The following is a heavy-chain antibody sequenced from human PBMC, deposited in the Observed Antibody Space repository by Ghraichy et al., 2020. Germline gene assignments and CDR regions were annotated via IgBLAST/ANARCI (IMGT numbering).Heavy chain of an antibody. CDR1: GFTFSNYA. D-gene: IGHD3-16*01. CDR3: AKDDGIVWGRDAFDI. V-gene: IGHV3-23*01. CDR2: LSGSSTNT. Sequence: GGSLRLSCAASGFTFSNYAMNWVRQAPGKGLEWVSGLSGSSTNTYYADSVKGRFTISRDNSRNTLYLQMNSLRADDTAVYYCAKDDGIVWGRDAFDIWGQGTMVTVSS. J-gene: IGHJ3*02.